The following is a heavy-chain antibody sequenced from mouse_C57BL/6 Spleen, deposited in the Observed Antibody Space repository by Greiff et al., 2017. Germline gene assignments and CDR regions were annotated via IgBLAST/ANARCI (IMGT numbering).Heavy chain of an antibody. D-gene: IGHD1-1*01. V-gene: IGHV1-82*01. CDR1: GYAFSSSW. CDR2: IYPGDGDT. J-gene: IGHJ3*01. Sequence: VQRVESGPELVKPGASVKISCKASGYAFSSSWMNWVKQRPGKGLEWMGRIYPGDGDTNYNGKFKGKATLTADKSSSTADLQLSSLTSEDSAVYFCAGYYGSSPAWFSYWGQGTLVTVSA. CDR3: AGYYGSSPAWFSY.